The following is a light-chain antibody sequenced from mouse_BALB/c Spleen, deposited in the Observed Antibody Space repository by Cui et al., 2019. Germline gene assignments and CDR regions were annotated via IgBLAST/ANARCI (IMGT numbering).Light chain of an antibody. CDR1: SSVSY. CDR3: QQWSRNPPT. J-gene: IGKJ2*01. CDR2: LTS. Sequence: QFVLTQSPALMSASPGEKVTMTCSASSSVSYMYWYQQKPRSSPKPWIYLTSNLASGVPARFSGSGSGTSYSLTISSMEAEDAATYYCQQWSRNPPTFGGGTKLEIK. V-gene: IGKV4-68*01.